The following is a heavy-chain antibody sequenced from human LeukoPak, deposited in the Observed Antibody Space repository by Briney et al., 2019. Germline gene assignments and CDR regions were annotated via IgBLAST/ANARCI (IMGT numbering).Heavy chain of an antibody. V-gene: IGHV4-34*01. CDR2: INHSGST. CDR3: ARRRRYSYGCERNWFDP. CDR1: GGSFSGYY. Sequence: SETLSLTCAVYGGSFSGYYWSWIRQPPGKGLEWIGEINHSGSTNYNPSLKSRVTISVDTSKNQFSLKLSSVTAADTAVYYCARRRRYSYGCERNWFDPWGQGTLVTVSS. J-gene: IGHJ5*02. D-gene: IGHD5-18*01.